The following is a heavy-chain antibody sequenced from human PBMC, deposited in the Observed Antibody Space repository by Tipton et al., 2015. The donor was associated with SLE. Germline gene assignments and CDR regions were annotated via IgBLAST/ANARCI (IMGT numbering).Heavy chain of an antibody. V-gene: IGHV4-34*01. D-gene: IGHD3-22*01. CDR2: IYHTATT. Sequence: TLSLTCAVYGGSLSGYYWGWIRQPPGKGLEWIGAIYHTATTYYNPSLKSRVTMSVDTSKNELSLKLTSVTAADTAVYFCSRLARYDPGGYYTIGLDPWGQGTRVTVSS. CDR1: GGSLSGYY. CDR3: SRLARYDPGGYYTIGLDP. J-gene: IGHJ5*02.